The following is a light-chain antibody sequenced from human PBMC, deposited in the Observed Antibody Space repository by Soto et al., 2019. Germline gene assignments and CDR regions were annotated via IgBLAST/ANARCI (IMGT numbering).Light chain of an antibody. CDR1: SSDVGGYNY. Sequence: QSVLTQPASVSGSPGQSITISCTGTSSDVGGYNYVSWYQQHPGKAPKIMIYDVSNRPSGVSNRFSCSKSGNTASLTISGLQAEDEADYYCSSYTSSSTLDVFGTGTKVTVL. V-gene: IGLV2-14*01. CDR2: DVS. J-gene: IGLJ1*01. CDR3: SSYTSSSTLDV.